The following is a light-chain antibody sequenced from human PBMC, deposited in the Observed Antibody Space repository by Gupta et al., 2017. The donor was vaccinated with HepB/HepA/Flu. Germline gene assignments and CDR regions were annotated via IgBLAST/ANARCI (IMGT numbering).Light chain of an antibody. Sequence: QSALTQPASVSGSPGQSITISCTGTSSDVGSYNLVSWYQQHPGKAPKLMIYEVSKRPSGVSNRFSGSKSGNTASLTISGLQAEDEADYYCCSYAGSSTSEGVVFGGGIKLTVL. V-gene: IGLV2-23*02. J-gene: IGLJ2*01. CDR3: CSYAGSSTSEGVV. CDR1: SSDVGSYNL. CDR2: EVS.